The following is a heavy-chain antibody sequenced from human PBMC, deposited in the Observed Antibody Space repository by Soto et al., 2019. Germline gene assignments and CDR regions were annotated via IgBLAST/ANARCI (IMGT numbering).Heavy chain of an antibody. CDR1: GFTFSSYG. D-gene: IGHD3-22*01. CDR2: IWYDGSNK. CDR3: AREIYDSSGYYYFSYYYYYGMDV. V-gene: IGHV3-33*01. J-gene: IGHJ6*02. Sequence: PGGSLRLSCAASGFTFSSYGMHWVRQAPGKGRGGVAVIWYDGSNKYYADSVKGRFTISRDNSKNTLYLQMNSLRAEDTAVYYCAREIYDSSGYYYFSYYYYYGMDVWGQGTTVTVSS.